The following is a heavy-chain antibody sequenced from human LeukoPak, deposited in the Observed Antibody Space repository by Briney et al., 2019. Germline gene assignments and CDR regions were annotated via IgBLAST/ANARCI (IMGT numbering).Heavy chain of an antibody. V-gene: IGHV1-18*01. D-gene: IGHD2-2*02. J-gene: IGHJ6*02. Sequence: ASVKVSCKASGYTFTSYAISWGRQAPGQGPEWMGWISAYNGNIDYAQKFHGRVTLTTDTSTSTAYMELRSLRSDDTAVYYCARYCSGTSCYTYYYYGIDVWGQGTTVTVSS. CDR3: ARYCSGTSCYTYYYYGIDV. CDR1: GYTFTSYA. CDR2: ISAYNGNI.